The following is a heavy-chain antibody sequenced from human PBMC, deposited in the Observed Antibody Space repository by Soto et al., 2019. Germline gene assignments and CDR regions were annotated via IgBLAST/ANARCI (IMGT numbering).Heavy chain of an antibody. D-gene: IGHD6-19*01. CDR2: IYTSGST. CDR1: GDSITSDY. V-gene: IGHV4-4*07. CDR3: ARDPGLDRYHFDY. Sequence: SETLSLTCSVSGDSITSDYWSWIRRPAGKGLEWSGRIYTSGSTNYNPPLKIRVTMSGDTSKNQFSLKLSSVTAADTAVYYCARDPGLDRYHFDYWGQGPLVTVSS. J-gene: IGHJ4*02.